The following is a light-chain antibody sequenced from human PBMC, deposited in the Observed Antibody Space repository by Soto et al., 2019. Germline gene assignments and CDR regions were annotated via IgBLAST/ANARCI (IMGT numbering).Light chain of an antibody. CDR1: QGIRTF. CDR2: AAS. CDR3: QHLNSYPRALA. J-gene: IGKJ4*01. V-gene: IGKV1-9*01. Sequence: DIQLTQSPSFLSASVGDRVTITCRASQGIRTFLAWYRQKLGAAPKLLIYAASTLQSGVSLRFSGSGSGTEFTLTISSLQPEDVATYYCQHLNSYPRALAFGGGTKVEI.